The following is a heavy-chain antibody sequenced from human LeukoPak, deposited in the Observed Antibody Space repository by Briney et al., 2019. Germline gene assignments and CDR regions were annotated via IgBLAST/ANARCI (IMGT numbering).Heavy chain of an antibody. CDR1: GFTFSSYS. V-gene: IGHV3-21*04. CDR3: ATRTYGYNFDY. J-gene: IGHJ4*02. Sequence: PGGSLRLSCAASGFTFSSYSMNWVRQAPGKGLEWVSSISSSSSYIYYADSVKGRFTISRDNAKNTLYLQMNSLRAEDTAVYYCATRTYGYNFDYWGQGTLVTVSS. D-gene: IGHD1-14*01. CDR2: ISSSSSYI.